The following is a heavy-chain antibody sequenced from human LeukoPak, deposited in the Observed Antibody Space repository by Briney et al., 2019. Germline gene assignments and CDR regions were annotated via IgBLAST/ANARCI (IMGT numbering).Heavy chain of an antibody. CDR3: AKDPYPFDYDINWFDP. V-gene: IGHV1-69*13. Sequence: SVKVSCKASGGTFSSYAISWVRQAPGQGLEWMGGIIPIFGTANYAQKFQGRVTITADESTSTAYMELSSLRSEDTAVYYCAKDPYPFDYDINWFDPWGQGTLVTVSS. CDR2: IIPIFGTA. CDR1: GGTFSSYA. D-gene: IGHD4-17*01. J-gene: IGHJ5*02.